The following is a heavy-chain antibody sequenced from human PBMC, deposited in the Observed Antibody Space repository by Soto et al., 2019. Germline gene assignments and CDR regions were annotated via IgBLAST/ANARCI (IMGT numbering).Heavy chain of an antibody. CDR2: LNYSGST. J-gene: IGHJ1*01. Sequence: PSETLSLTCTVSGASVDSAGYFWTSIRQRPGKGLEWIGHLNYSGSTDHTPSLRRRFMVSIDTSKNQFSLKLNSVTAADTAIYYCARGTGLSYTYGIDDWGQGTLVTVSS. CDR3: ARGTGLSYTYGIDD. V-gene: IGHV4-31*03. CDR1: GASVDSAGYF. D-gene: IGHD5-18*01.